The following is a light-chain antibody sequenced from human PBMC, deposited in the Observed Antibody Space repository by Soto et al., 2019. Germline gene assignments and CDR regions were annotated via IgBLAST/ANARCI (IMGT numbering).Light chain of an antibody. CDR1: QSVSSN. J-gene: IGKJ3*01. Sequence: EIVMTQSPATLSVSPGERATLSCRASQSVSSNLAWYPQKPGQAPRLLIYGASTRATGIPARFSGSGSGTEFTLTISGLQAGDFAVYYCQQYNNGPFTFGPGTKVDIK. CDR2: GAS. CDR3: QQYNNGPFT. V-gene: IGKV3-15*01.